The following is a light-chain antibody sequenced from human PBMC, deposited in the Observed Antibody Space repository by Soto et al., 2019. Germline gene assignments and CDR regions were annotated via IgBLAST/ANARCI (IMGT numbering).Light chain of an antibody. CDR2: SNN. V-gene: IGLV1-44*01. Sequence: QSVLTQPPSASGTPGQRVTITCSGSSSNIGSNTVNWYQQLPGTAPKLLIYSNNQRPSGVPDRFSGSKSGTSASLAIGGLQSEDEADYYCAAGDDSLNGPRYVFGTGTKVTVL. CDR1: SSNIGSNT. CDR3: AAGDDSLNGPRYV. J-gene: IGLJ1*01.